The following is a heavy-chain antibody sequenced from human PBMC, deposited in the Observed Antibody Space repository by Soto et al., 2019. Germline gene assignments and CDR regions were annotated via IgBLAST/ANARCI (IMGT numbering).Heavy chain of an antibody. CDR1: GYSFTSYW. Sequence: EVQLVQSGAEVKKPGESLKISCKGSGYSFTSYWIGWVRQMPGKGLEGMGIIYTGDSDTRYSPSFQGQATSSADKSIRNAYLKWRSLKASDTAMYYCARTSAAGKNYYGMDVWGQGTSVTVSS. V-gene: IGHV5-51*01. CDR2: IYTGDSDT. D-gene: IGHD6-13*01. J-gene: IGHJ6*02. CDR3: ARTSAAGKNYYGMDV.